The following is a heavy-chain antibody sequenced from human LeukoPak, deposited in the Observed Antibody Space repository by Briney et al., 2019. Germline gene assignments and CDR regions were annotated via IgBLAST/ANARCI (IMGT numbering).Heavy chain of an antibody. CDR2: IFYSGST. CDR1: GGSISSYY. J-gene: IGHJ5*02. D-gene: IGHD2-8*01. Sequence: SETLSLTCTVSGGSISSYYWSWIRQPPGKGLEWIGYIFYSGSTNYNPSLKSRVTISVDTSKNQFSLKLSSVTAADTAVYYCARVYCPNGVCYNSRGWFDPWGQGTLVTVSS. V-gene: IGHV4-59*01. CDR3: ARVYCPNGVCYNSRGWFDP.